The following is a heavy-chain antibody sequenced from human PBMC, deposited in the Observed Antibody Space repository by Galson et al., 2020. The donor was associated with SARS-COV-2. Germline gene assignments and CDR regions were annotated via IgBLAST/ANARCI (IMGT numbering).Heavy chain of an antibody. V-gene: IGHV3-7*03. D-gene: IGHD6-13*01. CDR3: ARKLRAAAGKYYFDY. CDR1: GFTFSKYW. J-gene: IGHJ4*02. Sequence: GGSLRLSCAASGFTFSKYWMSWVRQAPGKGLEWVATLKEDGSEIYYVDSVKGRFTISRDNAKNSLYLQMNSLRAEDTAVYYCARKLRAAAGKYYFDYWGQGTLVTVSS. CDR2: LKEDGSEI.